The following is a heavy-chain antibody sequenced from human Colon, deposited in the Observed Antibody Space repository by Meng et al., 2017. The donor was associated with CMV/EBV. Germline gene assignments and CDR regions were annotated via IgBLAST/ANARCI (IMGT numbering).Heavy chain of an antibody. CDR1: GFTFSRNS. Sequence: GESLKISCAASGFTFSRNSMSWVRQAPGQGLEWVSGINGVGDTTYYADSVKGRFTISRDKSRNTLYLRMIDLRAEDTAMYYCAKDRAFCGSISCSPNYFDDWGQGNLVTVSS. D-gene: IGHD2-21*01. CDR2: INGVGDTT. J-gene: IGHJ4*02. V-gene: IGHV3-23*01. CDR3: AKDRAFCGSISCSPNYFDD.